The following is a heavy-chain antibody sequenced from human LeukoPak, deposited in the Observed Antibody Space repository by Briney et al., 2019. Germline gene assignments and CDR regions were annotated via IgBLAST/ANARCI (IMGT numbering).Heavy chain of an antibody. J-gene: IGHJ4*02. CDR1: GYTFTSFP. D-gene: IGHD3-9*01. V-gene: IGHV7-4-1*02. CDR2: INTTTGNP. Sequence: ASVKVSCKPSGYTFTSFPINWVRQAPGQGLEWMGWINTTTGNPTYAQGLTGQFVFSLDTSVSTAYLQITSLKAEDIGVYYCARGHDTSGYFADWGQGSLVTVSS. CDR3: ARGHDTSGYFAD.